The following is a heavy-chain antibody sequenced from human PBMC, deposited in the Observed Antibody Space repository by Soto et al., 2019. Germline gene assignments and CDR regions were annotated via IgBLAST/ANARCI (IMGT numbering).Heavy chain of an antibody. D-gene: IGHD3-10*01. CDR1: GFTLGGYG. CDR2: VSPNGQGI. V-gene: IGHV3-23*01. Sequence: GSLRLSCAASGFTLGGYGMSWVRQAPGKGLEWVSAVSPNGQGIYYADSVRGRFTISRDFSKNTVFLHMDSLRAEDTAVYYCAKDRDYPRDYFLYWGQGTLVTVSS. J-gene: IGHJ4*02. CDR3: AKDRDYPRDYFLY.